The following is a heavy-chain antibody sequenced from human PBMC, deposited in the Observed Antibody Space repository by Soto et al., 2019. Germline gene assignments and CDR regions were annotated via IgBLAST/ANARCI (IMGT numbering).Heavy chain of an antibody. D-gene: IGHD5-12*01. J-gene: IGHJ4*02. CDR1: GFTFSSYA. CDR2: ITGSGDST. Sequence: EVQLLESGGGLVQPGGSLRLSCAASGFTFSSYAMSWVRQAPGKGLEWVSAITGSGDSTYYADSVKGRFTVSRDNSKNTLYLQMNSLRAEDTAVYYCAKVFVSTIRVGFDYWGLGTLVTVSS. CDR3: AKVFVSTIRVGFDY. V-gene: IGHV3-23*01.